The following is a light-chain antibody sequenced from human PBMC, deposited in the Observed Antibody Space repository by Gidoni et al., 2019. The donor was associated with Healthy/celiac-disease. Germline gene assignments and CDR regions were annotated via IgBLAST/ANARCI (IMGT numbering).Light chain of an antibody. CDR1: QSVSSSY. CDR3: QQYGSSHA. Sequence: DIVLTQSPGTLSLSPGERATISCRASQSVSSSYLAWYQQKPGQAPSLLIYGASSRATGIPDRFSGSGSGTDFTLTISRLEPEDFAVYYCQQYGSSHAFGQXTKVEIK. V-gene: IGKV3-20*01. J-gene: IGKJ1*01. CDR2: GAS.